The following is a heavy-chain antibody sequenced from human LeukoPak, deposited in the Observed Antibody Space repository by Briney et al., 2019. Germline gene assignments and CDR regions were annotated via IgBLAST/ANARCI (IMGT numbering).Heavy chain of an antibody. CDR3: SRGGDYHAFDI. Sequence: GGSLRLSCAASGVAFSSYWIHWVRQAPGKGLVWVSRINSDGSDTIYADSVRGRFTFSRDNAKNTLYLQMNSLRAEDTAIYYCSRGGDYHAFDIWGQGTMVTVSS. CDR2: INSDGSDT. V-gene: IGHV3-74*01. D-gene: IGHD4-17*01. CDR1: GVAFSSYW. J-gene: IGHJ3*02.